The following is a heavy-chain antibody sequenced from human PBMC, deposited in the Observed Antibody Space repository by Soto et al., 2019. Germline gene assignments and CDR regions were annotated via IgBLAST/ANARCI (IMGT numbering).Heavy chain of an antibody. CDR3: ARDKRDLRFLEWSYYFDY. J-gene: IGHJ4*02. CDR2: ISGASGTI. CDR1: GFTFRNYN. D-gene: IGHD3-3*01. Sequence: GGSLRLSCAASGFTFRNYNMNWVRQAPGKGLEWLSYISGASGTIYYADSMQGRFTISRDNAKNSLYLQMNSLRAEDTAMYYCARDKRDLRFLEWSYYFDYSGQGTLVTVSS. V-gene: IGHV3-48*01.